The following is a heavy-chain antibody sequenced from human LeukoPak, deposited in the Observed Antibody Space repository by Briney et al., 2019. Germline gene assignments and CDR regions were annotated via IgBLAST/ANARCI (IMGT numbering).Heavy chain of an antibody. Sequence: SVKVSCKASGGTFTSYAISWVRQAPGQGLEWRGGVIPIFGTANYAQKFQGRVTITADESTSTAYMELSSLRSEDTAVYYCAISLYYYGSVNWFDLWGQGTLVTVSS. V-gene: IGHV1-69*13. CDR1: GGTFTSYA. CDR3: AISLYYYGSVNWFDL. D-gene: IGHD3-10*01. CDR2: VIPIFGTA. J-gene: IGHJ5*02.